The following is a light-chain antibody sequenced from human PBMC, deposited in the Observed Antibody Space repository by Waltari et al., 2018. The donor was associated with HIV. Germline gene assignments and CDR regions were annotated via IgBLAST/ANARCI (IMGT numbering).Light chain of an antibody. Sequence: DIQLTQSPSFLSASVGDRVILTCRASQGISNYLAWYQQEPGKAPKLLVYAASTLQSGVPSRFSGSGAGTELTLTISSLQPEDFATYYCLQSRSFPFTFGPGTKVDIK. CDR2: AAS. V-gene: IGKV1-9*01. J-gene: IGKJ3*01. CDR3: LQSRSFPFT. CDR1: QGISNY.